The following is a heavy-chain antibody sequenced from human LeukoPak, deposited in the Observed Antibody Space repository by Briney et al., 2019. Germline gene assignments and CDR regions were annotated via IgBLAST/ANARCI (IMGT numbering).Heavy chain of an antibody. V-gene: IGHV3-74*01. CDR1: GFTFSSYW. CDR2: IGSDGSII. D-gene: IGHD1-26*01. Sequence: AGGSLTLSCTASGFTFSSYWMHWVRQAPGQGLVWVSRIGSDGSIITYADSVKARFTISRDNAKNTLYLQMNSLRAKDTAVYYCARYSASYQREVYFPDWGQGTLVTVSS. J-gene: IGHJ1*01. CDR3: ARYSASYQREVYFPD.